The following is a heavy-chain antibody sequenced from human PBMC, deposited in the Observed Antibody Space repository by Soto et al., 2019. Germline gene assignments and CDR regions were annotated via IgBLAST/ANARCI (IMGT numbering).Heavy chain of an antibody. D-gene: IGHD7-27*01. CDR1: GVSISRYY. Sequence: PSETLSLTCIVSGVSISRYYCSWIRQPPGKGLEYVSAISINGGSTYYADSVKGRFTISRDNSKNTLYLQMGSLRAEDMAVHDCARSDVTGSPRSDYYYYGMDGWGQGTTVTVSS. CDR3: ARSDVTGSPRSDYYYYGMDG. J-gene: IGHJ6*02. V-gene: IGHV3-64*02. CDR2: ISINGGST.